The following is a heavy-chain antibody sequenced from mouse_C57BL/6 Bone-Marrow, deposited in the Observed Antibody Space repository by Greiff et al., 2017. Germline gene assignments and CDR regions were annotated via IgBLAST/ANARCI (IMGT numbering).Heavy chain of an antibody. CDR2: ISNLAYSI. D-gene: IGHD1-1*01. V-gene: IGHV5-15*01. CDR1: GFTFSDYG. Sequence: EVKLVESGGGLVQPGGSLKLSCAASGFTFSDYGMAWVRQAPRKGPEWVAFISNLAYSIYYADTVTGRFTISSENAKNTLYLEMSSLRSEDTAMYYCARQDTTDNFGVWGTGTTVTVSS. J-gene: IGHJ1*03. CDR3: ARQDTTDNFGV.